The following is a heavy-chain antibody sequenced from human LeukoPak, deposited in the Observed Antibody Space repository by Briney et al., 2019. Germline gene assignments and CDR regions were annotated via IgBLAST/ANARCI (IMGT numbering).Heavy chain of an antibody. V-gene: IGHV3-30-3*01. CDR2: ISYDGSNK. CDR3: ASIFLDGDY. CDR1: GFTFSSYA. Sequence: GGSLRLSCAASGFTFSSYAMHWVRQAPGKGLEWVAVISYDGSNKYYADSVKGRFTISRDSSKNTLYLQMNSLRAEDTAVYYCASIFLDGDYWGQGTLVTVSS. D-gene: IGHD3/OR15-3a*01. J-gene: IGHJ4*02.